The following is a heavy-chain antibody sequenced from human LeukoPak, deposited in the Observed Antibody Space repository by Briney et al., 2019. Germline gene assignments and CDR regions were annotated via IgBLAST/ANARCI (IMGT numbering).Heavy chain of an antibody. V-gene: IGHV3-66*01. J-gene: IGHJ4*02. Sequence: QAGGSLRLSCAASGFTVSSNYMSWVRQAPGKGLEWVSVIYSGGSTFYADSVQGRFTISRDNSNNTLFLQMNRLRVEDTAVYYCARVGYTSGWERNWGQGTLVTVSS. CDR1: GFTVSSNY. D-gene: IGHD6-19*01. CDR3: ARVGYTSGWERN. CDR2: IYSGGST.